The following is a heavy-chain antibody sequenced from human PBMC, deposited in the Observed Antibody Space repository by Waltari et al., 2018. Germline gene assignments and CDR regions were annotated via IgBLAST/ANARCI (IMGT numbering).Heavy chain of an antibody. Sequence: QVQLQESGPGLVKPSETLSLTCTVSGYSIGSGYYGGWIRQPPGKGLEWIGSIYHSGSTYYNPSLKSRVTISVDTSKNQFSLKLSSVTAADTAVYYCARDHRQWLVDYWGQGTLVTVSS. V-gene: IGHV4-38-2*02. J-gene: IGHJ4*02. CDR1: GYSIGSGYY. CDR3: ARDHRQWLVDY. CDR2: IYHSGST. D-gene: IGHD6-19*01.